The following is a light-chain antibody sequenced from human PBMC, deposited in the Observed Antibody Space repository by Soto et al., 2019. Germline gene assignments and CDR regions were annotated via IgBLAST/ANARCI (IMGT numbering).Light chain of an antibody. CDR2: GAS. CDR1: QSVGIN. J-gene: IGKJ2*01. CDR3: HQYNFWPGT. Sequence: VMTQSPAILSVSPGESATLSCRASQSVGINLAWYQQRPGRAPRLVIYGASSRATGFPARFSGSGSGTDFTLTIRSLQSEDFAVYYCHQYNFWPGTFGQGTKLEIK. V-gene: IGKV3-15*01.